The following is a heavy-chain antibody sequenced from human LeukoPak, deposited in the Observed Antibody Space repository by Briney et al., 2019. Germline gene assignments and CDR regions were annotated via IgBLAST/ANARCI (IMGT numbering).Heavy chain of an antibody. D-gene: IGHD5-24*01. V-gene: IGHV3-64D*09. CDR3: VKVGRWLQFGY. CDR2: ISSNGGST. Sequence: GGSLRLSCSASGFTFSSYAMHWVRQAPGKGLEYVSAISSNGGSTYYADSVKGRFTISRDNSKNTLYLQMSSLRAEDTAVYYCVKVGRWLQFGYWGQGTLVTVSS. J-gene: IGHJ4*02. CDR1: GFTFSSYA.